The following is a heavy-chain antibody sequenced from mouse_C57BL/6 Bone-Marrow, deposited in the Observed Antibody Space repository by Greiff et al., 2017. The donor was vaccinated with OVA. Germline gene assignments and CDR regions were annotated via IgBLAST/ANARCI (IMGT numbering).Heavy chain of an antibody. CDR2: IYPGSGNT. CDR3: AGKRGNFDY. CDR1: GYTFTDYY. J-gene: IGHJ2*01. V-gene: IGHV1-76*01. Sequence: VQLQQSGAELVRPGASVKLSCKASGYTFTDYYINWVKQRPGQGLEWIARIYPGSGNTYYNEKFKGKATLTAEKSSSTAYMQLSSLTSEDSAVYFCAGKRGNFDYWGQGTTLTVSS.